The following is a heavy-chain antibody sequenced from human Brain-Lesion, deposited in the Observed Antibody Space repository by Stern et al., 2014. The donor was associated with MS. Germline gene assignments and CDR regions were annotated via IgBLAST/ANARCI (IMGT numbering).Heavy chain of an antibody. D-gene: IGHD2-15*01. Sequence: QVQLVQSGPGLVKPSETLSLTCTVAGGSVSSTSYAWAWIRQPPGKGLEWIGAIYYSGKTYYSPSLKSRLTISLDTSKNQFSLPLGSVTAADTAVYYCAGEEDIRYCSGGSCTGNWFDPWGQGTLVTVSS. CDR3: AGEEDIRYCSGGSCTGNWFDP. V-gene: IGHV4-39*01. CDR2: IYYSGKT. CDR1: GGSVSSTSYA. J-gene: IGHJ5*02.